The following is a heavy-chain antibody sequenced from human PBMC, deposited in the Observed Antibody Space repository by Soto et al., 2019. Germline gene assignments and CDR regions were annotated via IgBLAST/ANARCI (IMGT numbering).Heavy chain of an antibody. V-gene: IGHV4-31*03. D-gene: IGHD5-18*01. CDR3: ARDTWIQLWLRNYYYGMDV. CDR1: GGSISSGGYY. J-gene: IGHJ6*02. Sequence: PSETLSLTCTVSGGSISSGGYYWSWIRQHPGKGLEWIGYIYYSGSTYYNPSLKSRVTISVDTSKNQFSLKLSSVTAADTAVYYCARDTWIQLWLRNYYYGMDVWGQGTTVTVSS. CDR2: IYYSGST.